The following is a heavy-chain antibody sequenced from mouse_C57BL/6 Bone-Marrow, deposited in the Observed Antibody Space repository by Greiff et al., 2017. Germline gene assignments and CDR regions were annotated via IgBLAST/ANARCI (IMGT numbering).Heavy chain of an antibody. Sequence: VQVVESGAELVKPGASVKISCKASGYAFSSYWMNWVKQRPGKGLEWIGQIYPGDGDTNYNGKFKGKATLTADKSSSTAYMQLSSLTSEDAAVYVCARGHYYGSLPWGQGTTLTVSS. D-gene: IGHD1-1*01. CDR3: ARGHYYGSLP. CDR1: GYAFSSYW. J-gene: IGHJ2*01. CDR2: IYPGDGDT. V-gene: IGHV1-80*01.